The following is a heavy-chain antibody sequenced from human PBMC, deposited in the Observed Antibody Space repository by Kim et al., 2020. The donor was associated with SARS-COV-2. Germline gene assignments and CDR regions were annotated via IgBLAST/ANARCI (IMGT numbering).Heavy chain of an antibody. Sequence: NYNPSLKSRVTRSVDTSKDQFSLKLSSVTAADTAVYYCAGGRRVATFFDYWGQGTLVTVSS. J-gene: IGHJ4*02. V-gene: IGHV4-34*01. CDR3: AGGRRVATFFDY. D-gene: IGHD5-12*01.